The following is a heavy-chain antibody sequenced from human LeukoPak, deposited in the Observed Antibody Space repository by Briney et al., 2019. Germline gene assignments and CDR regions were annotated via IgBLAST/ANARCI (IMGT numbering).Heavy chain of an antibody. Sequence: GGSLRLSCAASGFTFTTYAMSWVRQAPGKGLEWVSSISGGGDTTYYADSVKGRFTISRDNSKNTLYLQMNSLRAEDTAIYYCAKATIEQWLVKVDSFDSWGQGTLVTVSS. CDR3: AKATIEQWLVKVDSFDS. CDR2: ISGGGDTT. CDR1: GFTFTTYA. J-gene: IGHJ4*02. V-gene: IGHV3-23*01. D-gene: IGHD6-19*01.